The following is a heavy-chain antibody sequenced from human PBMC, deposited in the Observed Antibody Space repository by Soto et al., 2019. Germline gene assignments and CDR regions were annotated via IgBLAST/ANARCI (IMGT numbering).Heavy chain of an antibody. CDR1: GFTFSSYS. J-gene: IGHJ5*02. CDR3: AREALGELPHREVTNWFDP. CDR2: ISSSSSTI. D-gene: IGHD3-10*01. Sequence: GGSLRLSCAASGFTFSSYSMNWVRQAPGKGLEWVSYISSSSSTIYYADSVKGRFTISRDNAKNSLYLQMNSLRAEDTAVYYCAREALGELPHREVTNWFDPWGQGTLVTVSS. V-gene: IGHV3-48*01.